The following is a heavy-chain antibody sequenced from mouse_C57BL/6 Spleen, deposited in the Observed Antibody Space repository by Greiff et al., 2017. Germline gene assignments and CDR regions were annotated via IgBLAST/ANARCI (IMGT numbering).Heavy chain of an antibody. CDR3: AREGYYYGSRGGYFDV. J-gene: IGHJ1*03. CDR1: GYSITSGYY. Sequence: EVKLQESGPGLVKPSQSLSLTCSVTGYSITSGYYWNWIRQFPGNKLEWMGYISYDGSNNSNPSLKNRISITRDTSKNQFFLKLNSVATEDTATYYCAREGYYYGSRGGYFDVWGTGTTVTVSS. D-gene: IGHD1-1*01. V-gene: IGHV3-6*01. CDR2: ISYDGSN.